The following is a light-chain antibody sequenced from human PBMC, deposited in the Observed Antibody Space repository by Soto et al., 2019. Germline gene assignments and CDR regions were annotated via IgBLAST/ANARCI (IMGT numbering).Light chain of an antibody. V-gene: IGLV2-14*01. J-gene: IGLJ2*01. CDR2: DVS. Sequence: QSALTQPASVSGSPGQSITISCTGTSSDVGGYKYVSWYQQHPGKAPKLIIYDVSNRPSGVSNRFSGSKSGNTASLTSSGLQAEDEADYYCSSYTSSSTRVFGGGTKLTV. CDR1: SSDVGGYKY. CDR3: SSYTSSSTRV.